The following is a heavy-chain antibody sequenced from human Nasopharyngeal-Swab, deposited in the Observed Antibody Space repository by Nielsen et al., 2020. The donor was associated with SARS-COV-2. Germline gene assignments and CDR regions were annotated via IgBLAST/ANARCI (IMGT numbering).Heavy chain of an antibody. D-gene: IGHD4-17*01. CDR1: GGSISSYY. V-gene: IGHV4-59*01. CDR2: IYYSEST. CDR3: ARALYGDYPEIDY. Sequence: SETLSLTCTVSGGSISSYYWSWIRQPPGKGLEWIGYIYYSESTNYNPSLKSRVTISVDTSKNQFSLKLSSVTAADTAVYYCARALYGDYPEIDYWGQGTLVTVSS. J-gene: IGHJ4*02.